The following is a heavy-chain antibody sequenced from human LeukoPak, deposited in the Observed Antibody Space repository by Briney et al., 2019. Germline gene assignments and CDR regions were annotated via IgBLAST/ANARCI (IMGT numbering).Heavy chain of an antibody. V-gene: IGHV1-46*01. Sequence: ASVKVSCKASGYTLTSYDMHWVRQAPGQGLEWMGIINPSGGTTIYAQKFQGRVTMTRDTSTSTVYMELSSLRSEDTAVYYCARQRGGQYEDAFDIWGQGTMVTVSS. CDR3: ARQRGGQYEDAFDI. D-gene: IGHD2-8*01. CDR1: GYTLTSYD. J-gene: IGHJ3*02. CDR2: INPSGGTT.